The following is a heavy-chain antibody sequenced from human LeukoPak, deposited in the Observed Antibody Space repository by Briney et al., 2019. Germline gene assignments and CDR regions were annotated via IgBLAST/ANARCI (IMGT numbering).Heavy chain of an antibody. V-gene: IGHV3-66*01. J-gene: IGHJ4*02. CDR2: IYSGGNT. D-gene: IGHD2-2*01. CDR1: GFTVSNNY. CDR3: VKGYCSSISCYGDY. Sequence: GGSLRLSCAASGFTVSNNYMSWVRQAPGKGLEWVSVIYSGGNTFYADSVKGRFTISRDNSKNTLYLQMSSLRAEDTAVYYCVKGYCSSISCYGDYWGQGTLVTFSS.